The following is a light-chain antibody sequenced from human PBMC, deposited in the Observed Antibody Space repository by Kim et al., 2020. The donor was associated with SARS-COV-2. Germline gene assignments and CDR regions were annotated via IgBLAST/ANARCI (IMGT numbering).Light chain of an antibody. V-gene: IGLV3-1*01. CDR1: KLGDKY. J-gene: IGLJ2*01. CDR3: QAWDSSTEV. Sequence: VSRGQTASFTCSGDKLGDKYAGWYQQKQGRSPVLVIYQDSKRPSGIPERFSGSNSENTATLTISGTQAMDEADYYCQAWDSSTEVFGVGTQLTIL. CDR2: QDS.